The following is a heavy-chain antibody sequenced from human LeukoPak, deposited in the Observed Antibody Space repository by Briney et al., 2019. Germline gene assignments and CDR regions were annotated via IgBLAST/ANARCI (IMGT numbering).Heavy chain of an antibody. CDR2: IRSKAYGGTT. D-gene: IGHD6-13*01. J-gene: IGHJ4*02. V-gene: IGHV3-49*04. CDR3: TRKSYSQGFDY. CDR1: GFTFGDYA. Sequence: GRSLRLSCTASGFTFGDYAMIWVRQAPGKGLEWVGFIRSKAYGGTTEYAASVKGRFTISRDDSKSIAYLQMNSLKTEDTAVYYCTRKSYSQGFDYWGQGTLVTVSS.